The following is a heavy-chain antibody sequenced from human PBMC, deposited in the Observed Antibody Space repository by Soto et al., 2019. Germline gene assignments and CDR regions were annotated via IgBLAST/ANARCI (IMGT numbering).Heavy chain of an antibody. V-gene: IGHV3-30*18. CDR2: ISYDGSNK. CDR3: AKSDGYNYFDY. Sequence: PGGSLRFSCAASGFTFSSYGMHWVRQAPGKGLEWVAVISYDGSNKYYADSVKGRFTISRDNSKNTLYLQMNSLRAEDTAVYYCAKSDGYNYFDYWGQGTLVTVSS. D-gene: IGHD5-12*01. CDR1: GFTFSSYG. J-gene: IGHJ4*02.